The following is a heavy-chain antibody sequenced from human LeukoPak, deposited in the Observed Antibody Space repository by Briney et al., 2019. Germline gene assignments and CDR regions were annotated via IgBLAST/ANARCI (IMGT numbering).Heavy chain of an antibody. CDR3: ARGGHTYYYDSSGYYGY. CDR2: IIPIFGTA. J-gene: IGHJ4*02. CDR1: GGTFSSYA. V-gene: IGHV1-69*13. Sequence: ASVKVSCKASGGTFSSYAISWVQQAPGQGLEWMGGIIPIFGTANYAQKFQGRVTITADESTSTAYMELSSLRSEDTAVYYCARGGHTYYYDSSGYYGYWGQGTLVTVSS. D-gene: IGHD3-22*01.